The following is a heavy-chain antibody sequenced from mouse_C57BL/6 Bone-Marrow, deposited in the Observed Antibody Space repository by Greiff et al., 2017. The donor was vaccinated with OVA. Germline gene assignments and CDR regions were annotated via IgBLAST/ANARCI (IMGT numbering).Heavy chain of an antibody. D-gene: IGHD2-5*01. CDR1: GYSITSGYY. J-gene: IGHJ4*01. Sequence: VQLKESGPGLVKPSQSLSLTCSVTGYSITSGYYWNWIRQFPGNKLEWMGYISYDGSNNYNPSLKNRISITRDTSKNQFFLKLNSVTTEDTATYYCARGPYYSNYVAMDYRGQGTSVTVSS. CDR3: ARGPYYSNYVAMDY. V-gene: IGHV3-6*01. CDR2: ISYDGSN.